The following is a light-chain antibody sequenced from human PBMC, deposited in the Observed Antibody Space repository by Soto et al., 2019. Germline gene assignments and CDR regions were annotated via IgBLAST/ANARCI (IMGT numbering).Light chain of an antibody. CDR2: EVT. J-gene: IGLJ1*01. CDR1: NSDLGTYNL. V-gene: IGLV2-23*02. CDR3: CSYVGSNIFYV. Sequence: QSLLTQPASVSGSPGQSITISCTGTNSDLGTYNLVSWYQQHPGKAPKTIIYEVTKRPSGVSKRFSGSKSGNTASLTISGLQAEDEADYYCCSYVGSNIFYVFGTGTKVTVL.